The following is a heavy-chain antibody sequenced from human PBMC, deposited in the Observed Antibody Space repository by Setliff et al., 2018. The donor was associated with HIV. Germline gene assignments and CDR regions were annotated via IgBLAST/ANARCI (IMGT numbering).Heavy chain of an antibody. J-gene: IGHJ4*02. Sequence: PSETLSLTCAVSGGSISSSDWWSWVRQPPGRGLEWIGEIYQTGSTNYNPSLKSRVTISVDKSKNQFSLKLSSVTAADTAVYYCARDVMEYFGNYFDYWGQGALVTVSS. D-gene: IGHD3-3*01. V-gene: IGHV4-4*02. CDR2: IYQTGST. CDR1: GGSISSSDW. CDR3: ARDVMEYFGNYFDY.